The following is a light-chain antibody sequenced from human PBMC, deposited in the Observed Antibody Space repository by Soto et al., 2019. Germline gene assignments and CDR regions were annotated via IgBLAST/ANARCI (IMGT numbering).Light chain of an antibody. V-gene: IGKV1-6*02. J-gene: IGKJ1*01. Sequence: IQMTQSPSSLSASVGDTVTITCRASQDIRNELGWYQQKPGTAPKFLIYAASSLHSGVPSRFSGSGSGTDFTLTITGLPPEHFAPYSCLQDRGYPRTFGQGTKVDI. CDR2: AAS. CDR3: LQDRGYPRT. CDR1: QDIRNE.